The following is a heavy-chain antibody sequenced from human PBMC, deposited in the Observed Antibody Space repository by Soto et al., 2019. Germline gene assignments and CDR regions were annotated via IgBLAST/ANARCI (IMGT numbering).Heavy chain of an antibody. CDR2: ISGSGGST. D-gene: IGHD6-13*01. V-gene: IGHV3-23*01. Sequence: PGGSLRLSCAASGVTSSSYAMSWVRQAPGKGLEWVSAISGSGGSTYYADSVKGRFTISRDNSKNTLYLQMNSLRAEDTAGYYCAKVIAAAGTGYWFDPWGQGTLVTVSS. J-gene: IGHJ5*02. CDR1: GVTSSSYA. CDR3: AKVIAAAGTGYWFDP.